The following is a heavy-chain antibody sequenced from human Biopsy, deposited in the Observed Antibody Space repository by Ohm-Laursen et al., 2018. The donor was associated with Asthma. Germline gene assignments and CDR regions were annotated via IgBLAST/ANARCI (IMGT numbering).Heavy chain of an antibody. CDR3: ARDVMEWYLPAFDF. Sequence: SLRLSCAAAGFTFRSYAMHWVRQAPGKGLEWVAVGGSYYDGGLKYYADSVNGRFTVSRDDSKNTLYLQMNSLRPDDTAVYYCARDVMEWYLPAFDFWGQGTLVTVSS. CDR1: GFTFRSYA. D-gene: IGHD3-3*01. V-gene: IGHV3-30-3*01. CDR2: GGSYYDGGLK. J-gene: IGHJ4*02.